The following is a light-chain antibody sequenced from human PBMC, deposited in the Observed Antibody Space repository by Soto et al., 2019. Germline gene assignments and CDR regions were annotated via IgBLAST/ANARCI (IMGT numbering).Light chain of an antibody. Sequence: PGERATLSCRASPSVSSYLAWYQQKPGQAPRLLIYDASNRATGIPARFSGSGSGTDFTLTISSLEPEDFAVYYCQQRSNWPPLTFGGGTKVEIK. CDR1: PSVSSY. CDR2: DAS. V-gene: IGKV3-11*01. CDR3: QQRSNWPPLT. J-gene: IGKJ4*01.